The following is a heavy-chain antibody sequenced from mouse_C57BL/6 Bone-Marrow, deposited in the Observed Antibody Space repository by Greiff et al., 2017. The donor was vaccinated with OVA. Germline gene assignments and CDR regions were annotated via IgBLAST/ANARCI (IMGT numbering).Heavy chain of an antibody. CDR2: IYPGDGDT. CDR3: ARAGPHGAMDY. V-gene: IGHV1-82*01. Sequence: VKVVESGPELVKPGASVKISCKASGYAFSSSWMNWVKQRPGKGLEWIGRIYPGDGDTNYNGKFKGKATLTADKSSSTAYMQLSSLTSEDSAVYFCARAGPHGAMDYWGQGTSVTVSS. CDR1: GYAFSSSW. D-gene: IGHD3-1*01. J-gene: IGHJ4*01.